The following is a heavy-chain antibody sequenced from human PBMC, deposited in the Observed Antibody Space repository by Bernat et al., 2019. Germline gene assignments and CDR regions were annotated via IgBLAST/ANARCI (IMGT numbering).Heavy chain of an antibody. V-gene: IGHV3-33*01. J-gene: IGHJ6*02. CDR1: GFTFSSYG. CDR2: IWYDGSNK. Sequence: QVQLVESGGGVVQPGRSLRLSCAASGFTFSSYGMHWVRQAPGKGLEWVAVIWYDGSNKYYADSVKGRFTISRDNSKNTLYLQMNSLRAEDTAVYYCAGQYGSGSYYNYYYYGMDVWGQGTTVTVSS. D-gene: IGHD3-10*01. CDR3: AGQYGSGSYYNYYYYGMDV.